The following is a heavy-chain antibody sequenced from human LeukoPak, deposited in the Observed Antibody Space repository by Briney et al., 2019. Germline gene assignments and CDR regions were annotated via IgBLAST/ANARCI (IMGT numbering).Heavy chain of an antibody. V-gene: IGHV4-59*01. CDR2: IYYSGST. CDR1: GDSISSSY. Sequence: SETLSLTCTVSGDSISSSYWGWIRQPPGKGLEWIGYIYYSGSTNYNPSLKSRVTISVDTSKNQFSLKLSSVTAADTAVYYCARDSGSYRWDYWGQGTLVTVSS. D-gene: IGHD1-26*01. J-gene: IGHJ4*02. CDR3: ARDSGSYRWDY.